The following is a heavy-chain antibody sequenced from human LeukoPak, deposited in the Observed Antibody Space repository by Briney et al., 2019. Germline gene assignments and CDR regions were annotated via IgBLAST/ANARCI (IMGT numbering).Heavy chain of an antibody. CDR1: GFTFSSYS. J-gene: IGHJ4*02. D-gene: IGHD1-26*01. Sequence: GGSLRLSCAASGFTFSSYSMNWVRQAPGKGLEWVSSISSSSSYIYYADSVKGRFTISRDNAKNSLYLQMNSLRAEDTALYYCAIWKDGGSYSDWGQGTLVTVSS. V-gene: IGHV3-21*04. CDR2: ISSSSSYI. CDR3: AIWKDGGSYSD.